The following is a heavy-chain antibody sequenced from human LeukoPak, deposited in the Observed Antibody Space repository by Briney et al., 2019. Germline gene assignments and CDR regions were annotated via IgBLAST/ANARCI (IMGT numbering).Heavy chain of an antibody. Sequence: AGSLRLSCAVSGSTLSNYDMSWVRQPPGKGLEWVAGISGSGGSTYYADSVKGRFTISSDTPKNTLYLQINSLRAQDTAFYFCATRGVVIRVILVGFHKEAYYFESWGQGALVTVSS. CDR1: GSTLSNYD. V-gene: IGHV3-23*01. D-gene: IGHD3/OR15-3a*01. CDR2: ISGSGGST. CDR3: ATRGVVIRVILVGFHKEAYYFES. J-gene: IGHJ4*02.